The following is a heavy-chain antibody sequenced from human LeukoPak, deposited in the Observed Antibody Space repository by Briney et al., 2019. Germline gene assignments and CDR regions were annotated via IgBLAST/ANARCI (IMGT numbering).Heavy chain of an antibody. CDR2: INSVGSST. CDR3: ARDGGRDGYPWNYYYYGMDV. Sequence: GGSLRLSCAASGFTFSSYWMHWVRQAPGKGLVWVSRINSVGSSTSYADSVKGRFTISRDNAKNTLYLQMNSLRAEDTAVYYCARDGGRDGYPWNYYYYGMDVWGQGTTVTVSS. D-gene: IGHD5-24*01. CDR1: GFTFSSYW. V-gene: IGHV3-74*01. J-gene: IGHJ6*02.